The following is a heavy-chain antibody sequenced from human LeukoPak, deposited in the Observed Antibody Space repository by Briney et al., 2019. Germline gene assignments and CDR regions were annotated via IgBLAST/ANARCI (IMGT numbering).Heavy chain of an antibody. V-gene: IGHV1-46*01. Sequence: ASVKVSCKASGYTFTSYYMHWVRQAPGQGLEWMGIINPSGGSTSYAQKFQGRVTTTSDTSTSTVYMELSGLRSEDTAVYYCARDRGLNVCPSDYWGQGTLVIVSS. CDR3: ARDRGLNVCPSDY. CDR1: GYTFTSYY. CDR2: INPSGGST. J-gene: IGHJ4*02. D-gene: IGHD3-10*01.